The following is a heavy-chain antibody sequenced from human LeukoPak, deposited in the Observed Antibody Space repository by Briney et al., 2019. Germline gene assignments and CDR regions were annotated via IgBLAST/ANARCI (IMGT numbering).Heavy chain of an antibody. CDR2: IYPGDSDT. Sequence: PGESLEISCKGSGYSFTSYWIVWVRQMPGKGLEWMGIIYPGDSDTRYSPSFQGQVTISADKSISTAYLQLSSLKASDTAMYYCARPRYNGHDAFDIWGQGTMVTVSS. D-gene: IGHD1-26*01. J-gene: IGHJ3*02. CDR1: GYSFTSYW. V-gene: IGHV5-51*01. CDR3: ARPRYNGHDAFDI.